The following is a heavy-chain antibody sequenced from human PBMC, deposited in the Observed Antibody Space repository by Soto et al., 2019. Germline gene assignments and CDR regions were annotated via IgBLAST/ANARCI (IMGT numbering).Heavy chain of an antibody. CDR1: GGTFSSYA. CDR2: IIPIFGTA. Sequence: QVQLVQSGAEVKKPGSSVKVSCTASGGTFSSYAISWVRQAPGQGLEWMGGIIPIFGTANYAQKFQGRVTITADESTSTAYMELSSLRSEDTAVYYCARENCSSTSCLLYFDYWGQGTLVTVSS. CDR3: ARENCSSTSCLLYFDY. J-gene: IGHJ4*02. D-gene: IGHD2-2*01. V-gene: IGHV1-69*01.